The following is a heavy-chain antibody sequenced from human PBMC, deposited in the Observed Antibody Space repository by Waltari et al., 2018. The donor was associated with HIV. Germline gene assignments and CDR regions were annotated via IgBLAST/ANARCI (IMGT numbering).Heavy chain of an antibody. CDR1: GCTFPS. Sequence: QVQLLQSGAEVKKPGSSVKVSCKASGCTFPSWVRQAPGQGLVWLGGIIPLRGRTNYAQKFMGRVSITADEVTSTVYLELTSLSSEDTAVYFCARDGDHSSSGYLASWGQGALVTVSS. CDR3: ARDGDHSSSGYLAS. V-gene: IGHV1-69*11. D-gene: IGHD3-22*01. J-gene: IGHJ4*02. CDR2: IIPLRGRT.